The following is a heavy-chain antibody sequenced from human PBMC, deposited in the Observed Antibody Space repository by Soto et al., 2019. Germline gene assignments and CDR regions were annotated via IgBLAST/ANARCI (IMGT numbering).Heavy chain of an antibody. J-gene: IGHJ6*01. CDR3: ARDPREDYDFWSGTIINYGMDV. CDR2: ISSGSSYI. V-gene: IGHV3-21*01. CDR1: GFTFSSYS. D-gene: IGHD3-3*01. Sequence: GGSLRLSCAASGFTFSSYSMNWVRQAPGKGLEWVSSISSGSSYIYYADSVKGRFTISRDNAKNSLYLQMNSLRAEDTAVYYCARDPREDYDFWSGTIINYGMDVWGQGTTVNVS.